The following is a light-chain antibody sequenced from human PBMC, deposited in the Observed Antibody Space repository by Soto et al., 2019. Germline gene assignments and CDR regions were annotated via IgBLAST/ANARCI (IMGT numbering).Light chain of an antibody. J-gene: IGKJ1*01. CDR1: QSVSSSF. V-gene: IGKV3-20*01. CDR2: GAS. CDR3: QQYGSSPWT. Sequence: EIVLTQSPGTLSLSQGEGATLSCRASQSVSSSFFAWYQQKPGQAPRLLIYGASSRATGIPDRFSGSGSGTDFTLTISRLEPEEFAVYYCQQYGSSPWTFGQGTKVETK.